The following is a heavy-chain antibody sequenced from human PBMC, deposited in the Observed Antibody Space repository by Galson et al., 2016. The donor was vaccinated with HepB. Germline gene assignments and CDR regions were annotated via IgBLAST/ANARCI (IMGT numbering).Heavy chain of an antibody. D-gene: IGHD4-17*01. Sequence: SLRLSCAASGFTFSNYWMSWVRQAPGKGLEWMANIKKDGSEKYYVDSVKGRFSISRDNAKHSLYLQMNSLRAEDTAVYYCARILDYGDYAMDVWGEGTTVTVSS. CDR1: GFTFSNYW. J-gene: IGHJ6*04. CDR3: ARILDYGDYAMDV. V-gene: IGHV3-7*01. CDR2: IKKDGSEK.